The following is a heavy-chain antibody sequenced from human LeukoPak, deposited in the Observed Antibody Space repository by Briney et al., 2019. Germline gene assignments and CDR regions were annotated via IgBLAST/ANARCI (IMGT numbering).Heavy chain of an antibody. Sequence: PSETLSLTCTVSGGSISSYHWSWIRQPPGKGLEWIGYIYYSGSTNYNPSLKSRVTISVDTSKNQFSLKLSSVTAAVTAVYYCARSGAFDIWGQGTMVSVSS. D-gene: IGHD5-12*01. J-gene: IGHJ3*02. CDR2: IYYSGST. CDR3: ARSGAFDI. V-gene: IGHV4-59*01. CDR1: GGSISSYH.